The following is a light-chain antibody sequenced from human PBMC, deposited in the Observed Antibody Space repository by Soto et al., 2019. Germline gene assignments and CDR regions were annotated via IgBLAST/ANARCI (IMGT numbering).Light chain of an antibody. J-gene: IGLJ2*01. CDR3: CSYAGSSGVL. Sequence: QSALTQPASVSGSPGQAITISCTGTSSDIGNYYLVSWYQHHPGQAPKLIFYDVYKRPSGVSNRFSGSKSGNTASLTISGLQAEDEADYYCCSYAGSSGVLFGGGTKLTV. CDR2: DVY. CDR1: SSDIGNYYL. V-gene: IGLV2-23*02.